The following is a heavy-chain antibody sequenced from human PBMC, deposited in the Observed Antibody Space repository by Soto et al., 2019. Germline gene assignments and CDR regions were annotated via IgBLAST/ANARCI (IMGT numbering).Heavy chain of an antibody. CDR1: GYTFTSYG. CDR3: ARDRMIYDFWSGYALADYYYGMDV. CDR2: ISAYNGNT. V-gene: IGHV1-18*01. Sequence: VASVKVSCKASGYTFTSYGISWVRQAPGQRHKWIGWISAYNGNTNYAQKLQGRVTMTTDTSTSTAYMELRSLRSDDTAVYYRARDRMIYDFWSGYALADYYYGMDVWGQGTTVTVSS. J-gene: IGHJ6*02. D-gene: IGHD3-3*01.